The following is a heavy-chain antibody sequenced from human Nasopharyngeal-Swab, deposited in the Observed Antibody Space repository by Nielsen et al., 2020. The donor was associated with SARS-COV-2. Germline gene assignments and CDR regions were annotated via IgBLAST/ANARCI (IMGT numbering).Heavy chain of an antibody. J-gene: IGHJ5*02. Sequence: WIRQPPGKGLEWVAVISYDGSNKYYADSVKGRFTISRDNSKNTLYLQMNSLRAEDTAVYYCAKSVWFDPWGQGTLVTVSS. V-gene: IGHV3-30*18. CDR2: ISYDGSNK. CDR3: AKSVWFDP.